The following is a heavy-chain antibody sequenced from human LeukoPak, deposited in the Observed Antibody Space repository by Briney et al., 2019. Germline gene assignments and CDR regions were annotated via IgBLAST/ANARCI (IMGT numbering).Heavy chain of an antibody. CDR3: ARTYYYDSSGYCYPPRDVYFQH. Sequence: GGSLRLSCAASGFTFSSYGMSWVRQAPGKVLEWVSSIGASGTFTYYADSVKGRFTISRDNAKNSLYLQMNSLRAEDTAVYYCARTYYYDSSGYCYPPRDVYFQHWGQGTLVTVSS. CDR1: GFTFSSYG. CDR2: IGASGTFT. V-gene: IGHV3-21*03. D-gene: IGHD3-22*01. J-gene: IGHJ1*01.